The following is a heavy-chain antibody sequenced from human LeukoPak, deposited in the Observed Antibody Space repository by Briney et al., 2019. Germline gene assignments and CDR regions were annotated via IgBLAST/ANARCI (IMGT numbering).Heavy chain of an antibody. CDR3: AGRRSVIAVAGTRRDY. CDR2: INHSGST. V-gene: IGHV4-34*01. J-gene: IGHJ4*02. CDR1: GGSFSGYY. D-gene: IGHD6-19*01. Sequence: SETLSLTCAVYGGSFSGYYWSWIRQPPGKGLEWIGEINHSGSTNYNPSLKSRVTISVDTSKNQFSLKLTFVTAADTAVYYCAGRRSVIAVAGTRRDYWGQGSLVTVSP.